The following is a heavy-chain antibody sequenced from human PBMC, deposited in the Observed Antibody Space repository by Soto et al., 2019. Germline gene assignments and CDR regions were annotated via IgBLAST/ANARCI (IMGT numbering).Heavy chain of an antibody. J-gene: IGHJ4*02. CDR2: ISGSGGST. V-gene: IGHV3-23*01. CDR3: AKSVTGTWFLFDY. CDR1: GFTFSSYA. Sequence: EVQLLESGGGLVQPGGSLRLSCAASGFTFSSYAMSWVRQAPGKGLGWVSAISGSGGSTYYADSVKGRFTISRDNSKNTLYLQMNSLIPEDTAVYYCAKSVTGTWFLFDYWGQGTLVTVSS. D-gene: IGHD1-20*01.